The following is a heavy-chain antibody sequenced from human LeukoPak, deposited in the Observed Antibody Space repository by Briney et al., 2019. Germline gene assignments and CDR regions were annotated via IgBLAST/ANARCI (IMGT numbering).Heavy chain of an antibody. V-gene: IGHV3-23*01. Sequence: GGSLRLSCAASGFTFNSYAMTWVRQAPGKGLEWVAAIGGTGYDIFYADSVKGRFTISRDNSKNTLFLQMNSLRAEDTAVYYCAKSAGLTYEEYYFDYWGQGTLVTVSS. CDR2: IGGTGYDI. D-gene: IGHD2-21*01. CDR1: GFTFNSYA. J-gene: IGHJ4*02. CDR3: AKSAGLTYEEYYFDY.